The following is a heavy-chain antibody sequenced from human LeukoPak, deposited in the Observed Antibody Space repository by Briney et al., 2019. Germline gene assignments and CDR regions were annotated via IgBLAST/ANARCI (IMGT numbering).Heavy chain of an antibody. D-gene: IGHD4-11*01. V-gene: IGHV3-23*01. CDR1: GFTFSSYA. Sequence: GWSLRLSCAASGFTFSSYAMSWVRQAPGEGLEWVSAISGSGGTTYYADSVKGRFTISRDNSKNTLYLQMNSLRAEDTAWYYCARGIRQYAKSYFDYWGQGTLVTVSS. CDR2: ISGSGGTT. J-gene: IGHJ4*02. CDR3: ARGIRQYAKSYFDY.